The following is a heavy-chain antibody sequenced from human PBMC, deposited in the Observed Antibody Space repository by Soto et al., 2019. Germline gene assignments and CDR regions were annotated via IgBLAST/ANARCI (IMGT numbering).Heavy chain of an antibody. CDR2: FYYSVST. D-gene: IGHD3-16*01. Sequence: PSETLSLTCTVSGGSISSGGYYWSWIRQHPGRGLEWIGYFYYSVSTYYNPSLKSRVTISVDTSKNQFSLKLSSVTAADTAVYYCARAQGIMVTRYFDYWGQGTLVTVSS. J-gene: IGHJ4*02. CDR1: GGSISSGGYY. CDR3: ARAQGIMVTRYFDY. V-gene: IGHV4-31*03.